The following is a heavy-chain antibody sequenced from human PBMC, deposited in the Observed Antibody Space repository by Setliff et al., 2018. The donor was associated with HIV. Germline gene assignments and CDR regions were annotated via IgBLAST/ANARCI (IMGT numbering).Heavy chain of an antibody. J-gene: IGHJ3*02. Sequence: PSETLSLTCTVSGGSISSGSYYWSWIRQPAGKGLEWIGHIYTSGSTNYNPSLKSRVTISVDTSTNQFSLKLSSVTAADTAVYYCARGMLRSSWYAHHDAFDIWGQGTMVTVSS. CDR2: IYTSGST. V-gene: IGHV4-61*09. CDR1: GGSISSGSYY. D-gene: IGHD6-13*01. CDR3: ARGMLRSSWYAHHDAFDI.